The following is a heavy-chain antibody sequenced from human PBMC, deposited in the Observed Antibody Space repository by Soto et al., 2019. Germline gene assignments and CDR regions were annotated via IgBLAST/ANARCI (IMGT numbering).Heavy chain of an antibody. Sequence: TLSLPCSVSGVTESYGSYSWSWIRQSPGKGLEWLCYISHLDTNYYNPSFKSRLSFSIYRTRSQFSLSLSSMTSADKAFYYCARGGGYDSFAFWGQGIQGTVS. CDR1: GVTESYGSYS. V-gene: IGHV4-30-2*06. D-gene: IGHD2-15*01. CDR2: ISHLDTN. CDR3: ARGGGYDSFAF. J-gene: IGHJ4*02.